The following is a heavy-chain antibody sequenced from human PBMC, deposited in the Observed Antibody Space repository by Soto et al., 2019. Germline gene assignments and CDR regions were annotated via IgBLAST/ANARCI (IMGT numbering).Heavy chain of an antibody. CDR3: AKTGPVTARIRFAY. D-gene: IGHD2-21*02. CDR2: IGGIRAKT. Sequence: VQLLESGGGLVQPGGSLTLSCAGSGFTFGSYTMAWVRQAPGKGLEWVAGIGGIRAKTYYADSVKGRFSISRDNPRNTLYLQMNSLRVDDTGVYYCAKTGPVTARIRFAYWGQGARVVVSS. CDR1: GFTFGSYT. V-gene: IGHV3-23*01. J-gene: IGHJ4*02.